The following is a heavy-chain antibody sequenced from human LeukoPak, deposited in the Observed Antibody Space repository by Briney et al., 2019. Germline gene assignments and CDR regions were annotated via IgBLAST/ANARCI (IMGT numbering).Heavy chain of an antibody. Sequence: PGGSLRLSCVVSGSTFSSYAMHWVRQAPGKGLEWVAVISYDGSNKYYADSVKGRFTISRDNSKNTLYLQMNSLRAEDTAVYYCARARSGWYLGRFDYWGQGTLVTVSS. D-gene: IGHD6-19*01. J-gene: IGHJ4*02. CDR2: ISYDGSNK. CDR3: ARARSGWYLGRFDY. V-gene: IGHV3-30*04. CDR1: GSTFSSYA.